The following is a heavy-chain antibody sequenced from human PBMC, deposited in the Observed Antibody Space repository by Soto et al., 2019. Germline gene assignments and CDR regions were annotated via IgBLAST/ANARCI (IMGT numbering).Heavy chain of an antibody. V-gene: IGHV1-18*01. CDR1: GYTFSTSG. J-gene: IGHJ1*01. CDR3: ARDPESNRYKA. CDR2: IRPDNGNR. D-gene: IGHD2-2*02. Sequence: ASVNVSCKTSGYTFSTSGISWVRQAPGQGLEWVGWIRPDNGNRKSAQRLQGRVTLTTDKSASTAYMELRSLTSDDTAMYYCARDPESNRYKAWGKGNMVIVSS.